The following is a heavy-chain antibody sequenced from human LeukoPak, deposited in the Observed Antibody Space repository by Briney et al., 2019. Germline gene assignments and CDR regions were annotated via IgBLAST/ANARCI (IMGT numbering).Heavy chain of an antibody. J-gene: IGHJ4*02. Sequence: ASVKVSCKASGYTFIGYHIHWVRQAPGQGLEWMGWINPDNDDTKYPQKFQGRVTLTRDTSINTAFMEVHRLRSDDRAIYYCARASYYYDKSGYDYWGQGTLVTVSS. CDR2: INPDNDDT. CDR1: GYTFIGYH. CDR3: ARASYYYDKSGYDY. V-gene: IGHV1-2*02. D-gene: IGHD3-22*01.